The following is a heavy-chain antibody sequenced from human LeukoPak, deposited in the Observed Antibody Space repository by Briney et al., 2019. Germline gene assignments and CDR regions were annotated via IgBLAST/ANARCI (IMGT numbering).Heavy chain of an antibody. CDR2: ISSSNGNT. CDR3: VRDEYYEFAY. V-gene: IGHV1-18*01. Sequence: ASVKVSCTASGYAFTTYGFSWVRQAPGQGLEWMGWISSSNGNTNYAQDFLGRLTMTTDTSTTTAYMELRSLRSDDTAVYYCVRDEYYEFAYWGQGTLVTVSP. D-gene: IGHD3-22*01. CDR1: GYAFTTYG. J-gene: IGHJ4*02.